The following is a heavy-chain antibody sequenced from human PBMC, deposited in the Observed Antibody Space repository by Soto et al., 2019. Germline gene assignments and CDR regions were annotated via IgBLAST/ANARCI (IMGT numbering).Heavy chain of an antibody. Sequence: ASVKVSCKASGYTFTSYAMHWVRQAPGQRLEWMGWINAGNGNTKYSQKFQGRVTITRDTSASTAYMELSSLRSEDTAVYYCAILWFLDWGPWRLDLWGQGTLVPVSS. CDR2: INAGNGNT. J-gene: IGHJ4*02. D-gene: IGHD7-27*01. CDR1: GYTFTSYA. CDR3: AILWFLDWGPWRLDL. V-gene: IGHV1-3*01.